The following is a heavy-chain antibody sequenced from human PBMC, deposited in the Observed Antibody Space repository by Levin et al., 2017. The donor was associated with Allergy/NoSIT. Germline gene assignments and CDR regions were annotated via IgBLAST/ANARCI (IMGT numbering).Heavy chain of an antibody. D-gene: IGHD6-13*01. CDR3: ARHGPYSSSWKGDY. CDR1: GYSFTSYW. Sequence: ASVKVSCKGSGYSFTSYWIGWVRQMPGKGLEWMGIIYPGDSDTRYSPSFQGQVTISADKSISTAYLQWSSLKASDTAMYYCARHGPYSSSWKGDYWGQGTLVTVSS. J-gene: IGHJ4*02. V-gene: IGHV5-51*01. CDR2: IYPGDSDT.